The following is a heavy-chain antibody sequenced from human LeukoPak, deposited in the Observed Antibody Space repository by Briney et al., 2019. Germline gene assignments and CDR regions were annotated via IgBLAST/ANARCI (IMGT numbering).Heavy chain of an antibody. CDR1: GDSTSSSNYY. CDR3: ARQPSGSYPAAMDV. J-gene: IGHJ6*02. Sequence: PSETLSLTCTVSGDSTSSSNYYWGWIRQPPGKGLEWIGSMYYGGNTYYNPSLKSRVTTSVDKSKNQVSLKLSSVTAADTAVYYCARQPSGSYPAAMDVWGQGTTVTVS. D-gene: IGHD1-26*01. CDR2: MYYGGNT. V-gene: IGHV4-39*01.